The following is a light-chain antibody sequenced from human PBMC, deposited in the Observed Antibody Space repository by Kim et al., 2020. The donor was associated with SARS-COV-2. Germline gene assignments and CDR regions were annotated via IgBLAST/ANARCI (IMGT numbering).Light chain of an antibody. CDR1: RVIGSW. Sequence: SVGDTVSTTCRASRVIGSWLAWYQQKPGKPPTFLIYAASTVQFGVPSRFRGSGSGTDFNLTISGLQPEDFAIYYCQQANAFPALIFGGGTKVDIK. J-gene: IGKJ4*01. CDR2: AAS. CDR3: QQANAFPALI. V-gene: IGKV1-12*01.